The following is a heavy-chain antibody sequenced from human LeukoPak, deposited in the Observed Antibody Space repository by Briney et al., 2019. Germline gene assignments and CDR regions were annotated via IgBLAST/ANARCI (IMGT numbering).Heavy chain of an antibody. Sequence: PGGSLRLSCAASGFTFSRFWMSWIRQAPGKGLEGVSYINSSGSTIYYADSVKGRFTIARDNAKNSLYLQMNSLRAEDTAVYYCARDSGLVDRIVGATDFDYWGQGTLVTVSS. CDR3: ARDSGLVDRIVGATDFDY. J-gene: IGHJ4*02. D-gene: IGHD1-26*01. V-gene: IGHV3-11*04. CDR1: GFTFSRFW. CDR2: INSSGSTI.